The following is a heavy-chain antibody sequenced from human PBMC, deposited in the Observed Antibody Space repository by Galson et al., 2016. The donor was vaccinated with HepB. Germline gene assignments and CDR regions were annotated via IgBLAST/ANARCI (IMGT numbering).Heavy chain of an antibody. V-gene: IGHV3-23*01. J-gene: IGHJ6*03. CDR1: GITFSSPA. D-gene: IGHD1-26*01. Sequence: SLRLSCAASGITFSSPAMNWVRQAPGRGLAWVSDISHSGGGTNYADSVRGRFTISRDNSKNTLYLQMSGLRAEDTATYYCAKGTTTYYYFYMDVWGKGNTVTVSS. CDR2: ISHSGGGT. CDR3: AKGTTTYYYFYMDV.